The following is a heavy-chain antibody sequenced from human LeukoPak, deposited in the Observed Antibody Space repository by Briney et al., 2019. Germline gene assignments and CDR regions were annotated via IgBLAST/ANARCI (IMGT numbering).Heavy chain of an antibody. CDR3: ARAQTYYGSGSYLY. V-gene: IGHV3-48*02. CDR2: ISGSSSNV. J-gene: IGHJ4*02. CDR1: GFTFSSYS. Sequence: GGSLRLSCAASGFTFSSYSMNWVRQAPGKGLEWVSYISGSSSNVYYADSLKGRFTISRDNAKNSLYLQMNSLRDEDTAVYYCARAQTYYGSGSYLYWGQGTLVTVSS. D-gene: IGHD3-10*01.